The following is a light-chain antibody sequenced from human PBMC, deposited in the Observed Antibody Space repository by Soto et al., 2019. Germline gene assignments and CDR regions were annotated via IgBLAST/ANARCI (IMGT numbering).Light chain of an antibody. V-gene: IGKV3-20*01. CDR3: QQYGSSSWT. J-gene: IGKJ1*01. CDR2: GAS. Sequence: EIVLTQSPGTLSLSPGERATLSCRASQSVSSSYLAWYQQKPGQAPRLLIYGASSRATGIPDRFSGSGSGTDCTLNISRLEHEDFAVYYCQQYGSSSWTFGQGTKVEIK. CDR1: QSVSSSY.